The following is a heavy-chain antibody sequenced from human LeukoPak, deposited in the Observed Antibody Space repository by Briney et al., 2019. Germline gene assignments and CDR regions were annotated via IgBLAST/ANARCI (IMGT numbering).Heavy chain of an antibody. V-gene: IGHV3-74*01. CDR1: GFIFRDHW. CDR2: INNEGSST. CDR3: DRAYYFYY. D-gene: IGHD3-10*01. J-gene: IGHJ4*02. Sequence: PGGSLRLSCAASGFIFRDHWMYWVRQTRGKGVEGVSRINNEGSSTPYADSVEGRFTISRDNAKNTVYLQMNSLRAEDTAVYYCDRAYYFYYWGQGALVTASS.